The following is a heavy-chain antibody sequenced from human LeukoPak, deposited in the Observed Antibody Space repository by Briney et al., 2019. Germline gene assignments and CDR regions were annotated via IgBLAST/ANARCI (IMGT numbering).Heavy chain of an antibody. CDR2: IHPGDSDT. V-gene: IGHV5-51*01. Sequence: GESLKISCKGSGYSFTSYWIGWVRQMPGKGLEYMGIIHPGDSDTRYSPSFQGQVTISVDRSSSTAYIQWSRLKATDTAMYYCATHPGGLQSGFDNWGQGTLVTVSS. CDR1: GYSFTSYW. CDR3: ATHPGGLQSGFDN. J-gene: IGHJ4*02. D-gene: IGHD5-24*01.